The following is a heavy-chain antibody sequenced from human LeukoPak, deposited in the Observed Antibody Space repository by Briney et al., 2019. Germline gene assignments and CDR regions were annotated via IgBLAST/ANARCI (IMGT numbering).Heavy chain of an antibody. J-gene: IGHJ5*02. Sequence: ASVKVSCKASGYTFTGYYMHWVRQAPGQGLEWMGWINPNSGGTNYAQKFQGRVTMTRDTSISTAYMELSRLRSDDTAVYYCARGFGAVRGGANWFDPWGQGTLVTVSS. CDR1: GYTFTGYY. CDR3: ARGFGAVRGGANWFDP. D-gene: IGHD3-3*01. CDR2: INPNSGGT. V-gene: IGHV1-2*02.